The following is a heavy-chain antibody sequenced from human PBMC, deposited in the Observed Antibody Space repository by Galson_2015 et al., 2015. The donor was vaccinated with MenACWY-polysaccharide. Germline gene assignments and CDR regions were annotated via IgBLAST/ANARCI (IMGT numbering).Heavy chain of an antibody. D-gene: IGHD2-15*01. CDR1: GFTFSNHA. CDR2: VTAGGDFT. CDR3: AKDAPGAGSCYSASDY. J-gene: IGHJ4*02. Sequence: SLRLSCAASGFTFSNHAMSWVRQAPGKGLEWVSTVTAGGDFTFYADSVEGRFTISRDNSKNTLYLQMNSLRAEDTAVYYCAKDAPGAGSCYSASDYWGQGTLVTVSS. V-gene: IGHV3-23*01.